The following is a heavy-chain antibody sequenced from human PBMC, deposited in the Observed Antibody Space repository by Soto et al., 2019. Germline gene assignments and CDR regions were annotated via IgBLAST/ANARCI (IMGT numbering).Heavy chain of an antibody. CDR3: ARAGAAALNWFDP. CDR1: GFTFSSYI. D-gene: IGHD6-13*01. Sequence: PGGSLRLSCAASGFTFSSYIMNWVRQAPGKGLEWVSYISSSSTIYYADSVKGRFTISRDNAKNSLYLQMNSLRDEDTAVYYCARAGAAALNWFDPWGQGTLVTVSS. V-gene: IGHV3-48*02. J-gene: IGHJ5*02. CDR2: ISSSSTI.